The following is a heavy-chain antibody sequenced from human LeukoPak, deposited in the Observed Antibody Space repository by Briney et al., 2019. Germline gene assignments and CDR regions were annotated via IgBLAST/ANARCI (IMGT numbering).Heavy chain of an antibody. J-gene: IGHJ4*02. CDR3: ARGEQLWSDRGFGY. V-gene: IGHV4-39*01. Sequence: PSETLSLTCTVSGGSISSSSYYWGWIRQPPGKGLEWIGSIYYSGSTYYNPSLKSRVTISVDTSKNQFSLKLSSVTAADTAVYYCARGEQLWSDRGFGYWGQGTLVTVSS. D-gene: IGHD5-18*01. CDR2: IYYSGST. CDR1: GGSISSSSYY.